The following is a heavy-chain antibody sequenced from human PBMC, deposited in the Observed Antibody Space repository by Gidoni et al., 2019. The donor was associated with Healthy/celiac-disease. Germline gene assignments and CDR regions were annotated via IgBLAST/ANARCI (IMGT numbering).Heavy chain of an antibody. CDR1: GFTFSSYW. V-gene: IGHV3-7*04. CDR3: ARDAYNWNYVDGMDV. J-gene: IGHJ6*02. CDR2: IKQDGSEK. Sequence: EVQLVESGGGLVQPGGSLRLSCAASGFTFSSYWMSWVRQAPGKGLEWVANIKQDGSEKYYVDSVKGRFTISRDNAKNSLYLQMNSLRAEDTAVYYCARDAYNWNYVDGMDVWGQGTTVTVSS. D-gene: IGHD1-7*01.